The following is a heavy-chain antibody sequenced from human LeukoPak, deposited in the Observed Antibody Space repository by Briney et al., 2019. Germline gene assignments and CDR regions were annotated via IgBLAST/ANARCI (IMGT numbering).Heavy chain of an antibody. CDR1: GFTFSIYA. Sequence: PGGSLRLSCAASGFTFSIYAMNWVRQAPGKGLEWVSSISGGSTYIYYADSVQGRFTISRDNTKNSVYLQMNGLRAEDTAVYYCARDGYCNSITCFDYWGQGTLVTVSS. CDR3: ARDGYCNSITCFDY. D-gene: IGHD2-2*03. V-gene: IGHV3-21*01. J-gene: IGHJ4*02. CDR2: ISGGSTYI.